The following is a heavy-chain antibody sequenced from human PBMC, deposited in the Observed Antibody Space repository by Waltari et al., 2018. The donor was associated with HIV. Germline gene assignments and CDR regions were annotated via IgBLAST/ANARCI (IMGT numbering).Heavy chain of an antibody. D-gene: IGHD2-2*03. J-gene: IGHJ4*02. CDR2: LGGSAKSA. CDR1: GFTFSTSA. CDR3: SKMDKN. Sequence: EVQLLESGGGLVQPGGSLRLSCAASGFTFSTSALTWVCQAPGQGLAWVSTLGGSAKSASYADSVKGRSTIARDTSNNTLYLQMNALRADDTAVYYCSKMDKNWGQGTLVTLSS. V-gene: IGHV3-23*01.